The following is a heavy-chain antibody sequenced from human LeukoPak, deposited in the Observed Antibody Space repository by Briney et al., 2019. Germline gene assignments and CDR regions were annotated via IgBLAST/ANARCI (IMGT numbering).Heavy chain of an antibody. D-gene: IGHD6-19*01. CDR2: ISSSGSTI. CDR1: GFTFSDYY. J-gene: IGHJ6*02. Sequence: GGSLRLSCAASGFTFSDYYMSWIRQAPGKGLEWVSYISSSGSTIYYADTVKGRFTISRDNAKNSLYLQMNSLRAEDTAVYYCARIAVAAHAVYYYYGMDVWGQGTTVPVSS. CDR3: ARIAVAAHAVYYYYGMDV. V-gene: IGHV3-11*01.